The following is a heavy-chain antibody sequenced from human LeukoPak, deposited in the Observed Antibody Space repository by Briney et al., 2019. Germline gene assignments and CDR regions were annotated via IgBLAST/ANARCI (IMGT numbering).Heavy chain of an antibody. CDR2: ISAYNGNT. CDR3: ARDKSITMPEYFQH. D-gene: IGHD3-10*01. J-gene: IGHJ1*01. Sequence: ASVKVSCKASGYTFTSYGISWVRQAPGQGLEWMGWISAYNGNTNYAQKLQGRVTMTTDTSTSTAYMELRSLRSDDTAVYYCARDKSITMPEYFQHWGQGTLVTVSS. CDR1: GYTFTSYG. V-gene: IGHV1-18*01.